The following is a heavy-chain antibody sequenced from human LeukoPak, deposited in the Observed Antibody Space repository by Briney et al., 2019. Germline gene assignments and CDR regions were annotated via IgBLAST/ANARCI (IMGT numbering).Heavy chain of an antibody. CDR2: ISGSGGST. V-gene: IGHV3-23*01. CDR1: GFTFSSYA. Sequence: PGGSLRLSCAASGFTFSSYAMSWARQAPGKGLEWVSAISGSGGSTYYADSVKGRFTISRDNSKNTLYLQMNSLRAEDTAVYYCAKDPAYYDFWSGYLFDPWGQGTLVTVSS. J-gene: IGHJ5*02. D-gene: IGHD3-3*01. CDR3: AKDPAYYDFWSGYLFDP.